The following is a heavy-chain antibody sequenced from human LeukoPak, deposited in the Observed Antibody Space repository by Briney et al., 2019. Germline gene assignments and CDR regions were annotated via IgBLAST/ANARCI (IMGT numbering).Heavy chain of an antibody. CDR1: GYTFISYG. J-gene: IGHJ4*02. D-gene: IGHD1-14*01. Sequence: ASVKVSCKASGYTFISYGISWVRRAPGQGLEWMGWNSAYNGNTNYAQKLQGRVTMTTDTSTSTAYMELRSLRSDDTAVYYCARDRHDSHSKPLSDYWGQGTLVTVSS. CDR3: ARDRHDSHSKPLSDY. V-gene: IGHV1-18*01. CDR2: NSAYNGNT.